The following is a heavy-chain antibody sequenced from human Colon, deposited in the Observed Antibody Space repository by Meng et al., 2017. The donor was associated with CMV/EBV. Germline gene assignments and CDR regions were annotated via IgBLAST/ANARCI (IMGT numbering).Heavy chain of an antibody. Sequence: LSCAASGLPFRKAWMNWVSQAPGKGLEWVGRIKSNADGGAADYATPVKGRFTISRDDSKNTLFLQMTSLKSEDTALYYCTTGTGFDFWGQGTLVTVSS. CDR1: GLPFRKAW. CDR3: TTGTGFDF. V-gene: IGHV3-15*07. D-gene: IGHD1-14*01. J-gene: IGHJ4*02. CDR2: IKSNADGGAA.